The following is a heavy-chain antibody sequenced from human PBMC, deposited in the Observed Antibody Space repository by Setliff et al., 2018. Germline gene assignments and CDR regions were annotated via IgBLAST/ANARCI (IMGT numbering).Heavy chain of an antibody. CDR2: IIPIFGTA. Sequence: WASVKVSCKASGGTFSSYAISWVRQAPGQGLEWMGGIIPIFGTANYAQKFQGRVTITTDESTSTAYMELSSLRSEDTAVYYCAREGGELQASYFDYWGQGTLVTVSS. CDR1: GGTFSSYA. J-gene: IGHJ4*02. D-gene: IGHD1-7*01. CDR3: AREGGELQASYFDY. V-gene: IGHV1-69*05.